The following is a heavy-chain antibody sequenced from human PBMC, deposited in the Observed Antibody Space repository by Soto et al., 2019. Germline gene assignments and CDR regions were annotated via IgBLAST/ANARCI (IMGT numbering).Heavy chain of an antibody. V-gene: IGHV3-23*01. Sequence: EVQRLESGGGLLQPGGSLRLSCAASGLTFSSHAMTWVRQAPGKGLQWVSTISDSGDNTYYADSVKGRFTISRDNSKNTLYLQMNSLRAEDTAVYYCAKVGWIGGQGTLVTVSS. CDR2: ISDSGDNT. J-gene: IGHJ4*02. CDR1: GLTFSSHA. D-gene: IGHD5-12*01. CDR3: AKVGWI.